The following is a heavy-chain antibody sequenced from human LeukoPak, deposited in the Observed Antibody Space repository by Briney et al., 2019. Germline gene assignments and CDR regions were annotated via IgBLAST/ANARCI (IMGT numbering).Heavy chain of an antibody. V-gene: IGHV3-66*02. CDR3: ARMGYYYSIPTFFDY. CDR2: IYSGGNT. Sequence: GGSLRLSCAASGFTASSNYMSWVRQAPGKGLEWVSVIYSGGNTYYTDSVKGRFTISRDSSKNTLYLQMNSLRAEDTAVYYCARMGYYYSIPTFFDYWGQGTLVTVSS. CDR1: GFTASSNY. J-gene: IGHJ4*02. D-gene: IGHD3-22*01.